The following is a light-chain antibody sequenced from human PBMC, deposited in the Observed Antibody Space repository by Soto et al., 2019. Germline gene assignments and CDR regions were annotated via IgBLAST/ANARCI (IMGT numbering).Light chain of an antibody. CDR2: LNSDGSH. CDR1: SEHSNYA. CDR3: QTWGTGIRV. V-gene: IGLV4-69*01. Sequence: QPVLTQSPSASASLGASVKLTCTLSSEHSNYAIAWHQQQPEKGPRYLMKLNSDGSHSKGDGIPDRSSGSSSGAERYLSISSLQSEDEADYYCQTWGTGIRVFGGGTKLTVL. J-gene: IGLJ2*01.